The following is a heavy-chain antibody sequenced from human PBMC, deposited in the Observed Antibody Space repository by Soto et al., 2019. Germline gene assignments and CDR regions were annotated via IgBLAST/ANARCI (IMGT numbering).Heavy chain of an antibody. Sequence: GASVKVSCKASGGTFSSYAISWVRQAPGQGLEWMGGIIPIFGTANYAQKFQGRVTITADESTSTAYTELSSLRSEDTAVYYCARGREVGYSSSWPLDYWGQGTLVTVSS. CDR1: GGTFSSYA. V-gene: IGHV1-69*13. D-gene: IGHD6-13*01. CDR2: IIPIFGTA. J-gene: IGHJ4*02. CDR3: ARGREVGYSSSWPLDY.